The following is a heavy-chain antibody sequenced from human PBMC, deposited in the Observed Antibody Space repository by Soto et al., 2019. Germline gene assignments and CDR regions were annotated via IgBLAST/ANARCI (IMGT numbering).Heavy chain of an antibody. CDR2: MYFNEST. CDR1: GGSISSYF. V-gene: IGHV4-59*01. J-gene: IGHJ3*02. Sequence: SETLSLTCTVSGGSISSYFLNWIRQAPGKGLEWIGYMYFNESTNYNPSLKSRVTISLDTSKSLFSLKLNSVTAADTAAYYCARDHKEAFDIWGQGTLVTVS. CDR3: ARDHKEAFDI.